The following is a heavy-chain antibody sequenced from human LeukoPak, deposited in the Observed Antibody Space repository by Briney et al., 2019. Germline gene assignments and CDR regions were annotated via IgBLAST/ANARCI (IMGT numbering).Heavy chain of an antibody. J-gene: IGHJ4*02. V-gene: IGHV4-59*01. D-gene: IGHD6-19*01. CDR2: IYYSGST. CDR1: GGSISSYY. CDR3: ARYGGWCEHDY. Sequence: PSETLSLTCTVSGGSISSYYWSWIRQPPGKGLEWIGYIYYSGSTNYNPSLKSRVTIAIDTSKNQFSLKLTSVTAADTAVYYCARYGGWCEHDYWGQGTQVTVSS.